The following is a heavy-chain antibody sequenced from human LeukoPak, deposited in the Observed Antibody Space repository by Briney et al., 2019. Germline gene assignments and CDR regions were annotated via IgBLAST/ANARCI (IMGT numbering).Heavy chain of an antibody. J-gene: IGHJ4*02. D-gene: IGHD6-19*01. V-gene: IGHV3-30*01. Sequence: GGSLRLSCAASGFTFSSYAMHWVRQASGKGLEWVAVISLDGSSKYHADSVKGRFTISRDTSKNTLYLQMNSLRAEDTAVYYCARDRESSGWYVDYWGQGTLVTVSS. CDR3: ARDRESSGWYVDY. CDR2: ISLDGSSK. CDR1: GFTFSSYA.